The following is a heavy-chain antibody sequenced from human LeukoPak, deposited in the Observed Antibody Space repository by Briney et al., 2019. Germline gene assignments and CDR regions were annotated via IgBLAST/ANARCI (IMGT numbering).Heavy chain of an antibody. J-gene: IGHJ4*02. D-gene: IGHD4-17*01. V-gene: IGHV3-48*03. CDR1: GFSFSSSQ. Sequence: GGSLRLSCAASGFSFSSSQMNWVRQAPGKGLEWVSYISSSGSTIYYADSVKGRFTISRDNAKNSLYLQMNSLRAEDTAVYYCARWRHDCGDYAGGYWGQGTLVTVSS. CDR3: ARWRHDCGDYAGGY. CDR2: ISSSGSTI.